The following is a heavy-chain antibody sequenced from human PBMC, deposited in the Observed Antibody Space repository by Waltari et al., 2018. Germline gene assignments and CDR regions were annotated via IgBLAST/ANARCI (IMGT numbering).Heavy chain of an antibody. V-gene: IGHV4-39*07. CDR1: GGSISSSSYY. CDR2: IYYSGST. J-gene: IGHJ4*02. Sequence: QLQLQESGPGLVKPSETLSLTCTVSGGSISSSSYYWGWIRQPPGKGLEWIGSIYYSGSTYDNPSLKSRVTIAVDTSKNQFSRKLSSVTAADTAVYYCARRRDGDYNYWGQGTLVTVSS. CDR3: ARRRDGDYNY. D-gene: IGHD4-17*01.